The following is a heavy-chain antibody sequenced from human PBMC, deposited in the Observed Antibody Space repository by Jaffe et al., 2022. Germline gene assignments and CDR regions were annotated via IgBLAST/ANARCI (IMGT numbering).Heavy chain of an antibody. J-gene: IGHJ4*02. D-gene: IGHD3-3*01. V-gene: IGHV2-70*01. Sequence: QVTLRESGPALVKPTQTLTLTCTFSGFSLSTSGMCVSWIRQPPGKALEWLALIDWDDDKYYSTSLKTRLTISKDTSKNQVVLTMTNMDPVDTATYYCARILYIGSRITIFGVVPLMGPFDYWGQGTLVTVSS. CDR2: IDWDDDK. CDR1: GFSLSTSGMC. CDR3: ARILYIGSRITIFGVVPLMGPFDY.